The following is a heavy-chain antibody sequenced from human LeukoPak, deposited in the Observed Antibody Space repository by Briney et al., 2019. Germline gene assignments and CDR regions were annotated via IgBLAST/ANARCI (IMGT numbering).Heavy chain of an antibody. D-gene: IGHD6-6*01. CDR3: ASPKGYSSSSPSDY. V-gene: IGHV4-4*02. CDR1: GGSISSSNW. J-gene: IGHJ4*02. Sequence: SETLSLTCAVSGGSISSSNWWSWVRQPPGKGLEWIGEINHSGSTNYNPSLKSRVTISVDTSKNQFSLKLSSVTAADTAVYYCASPKGYSSSSPSDYWGQGTLVTVSS. CDR2: INHSGST.